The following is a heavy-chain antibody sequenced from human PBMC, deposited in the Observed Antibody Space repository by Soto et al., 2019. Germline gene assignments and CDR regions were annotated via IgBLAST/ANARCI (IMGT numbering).Heavy chain of an antibody. CDR2: IIPIFGST. V-gene: IGHV1-69*05. CDR1: GGTFSSYA. CDR3: ARAAAGTRASYGMDV. Sequence: SVKVSCKASGGTFSSYAISWVRQAPGQGLEWMGGIIPIFGSTSYAQKFQGRVTMTRDTSTSTVYMELSSLRSEDTAVYYCARAAAGTRASYGMDVWGQGATVTVSS. J-gene: IGHJ6*02. D-gene: IGHD6-13*01.